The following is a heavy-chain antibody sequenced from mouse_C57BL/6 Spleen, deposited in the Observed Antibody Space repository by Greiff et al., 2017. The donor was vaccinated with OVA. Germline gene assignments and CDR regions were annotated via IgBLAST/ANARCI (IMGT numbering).Heavy chain of an antibody. CDR2: ISSGSSTI. Sequence: DVKLVESGGGLVKPGGSLKLSCAASGFTFSDYGMHWVRQAPEKGLEWVAYISSGSSTIYYADTVKGRFTISRDNAKNTLFLQMTSLRSEDTAMYYCARERAFTLSGYFGYWGQGTTLTVSS. D-gene: IGHD1-3*01. J-gene: IGHJ2*01. CDR3: ARERAFTLSGYFGY. CDR1: GFTFSDYG. V-gene: IGHV5-17*01.